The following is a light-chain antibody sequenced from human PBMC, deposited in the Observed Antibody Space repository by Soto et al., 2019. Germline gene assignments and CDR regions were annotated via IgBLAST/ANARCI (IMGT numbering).Light chain of an antibody. V-gene: IGLV1-51*01. Sequence: QSVLTQPPSVSAAPGQKVTICCSGSSXNIGNNYVSWYQQLPGTAPKLLIYDNNKRPSGIPDRFSGSKSGTSATLGITGLQTGDEADYYCGTWDSSLSAGVFGTGTKVT. CDR3: GTWDSSLSAGV. J-gene: IGLJ1*01. CDR2: DNN. CDR1: SXNIGNNY.